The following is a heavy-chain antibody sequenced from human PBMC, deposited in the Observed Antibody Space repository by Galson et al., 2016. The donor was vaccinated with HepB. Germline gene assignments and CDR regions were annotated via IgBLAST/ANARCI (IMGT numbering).Heavy chain of an antibody. Sequence: SLRLSCAASGFTVSSNYMSWVRQAPGKGLEWVSVIYSGGSPYYAESVKGRFTISRDNSKNTLYLQMNSLRAEDTAVDYCAREQNWFDPWGQGTLVTVSS. J-gene: IGHJ5*02. V-gene: IGHV3-53*01. CDR2: IYSGGSP. CDR3: AREQNWFDP. CDR1: GFTVSSNY.